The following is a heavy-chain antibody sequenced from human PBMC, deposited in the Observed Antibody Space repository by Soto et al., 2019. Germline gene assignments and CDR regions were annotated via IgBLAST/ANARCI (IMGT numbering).Heavy chain of an antibody. Sequence: QVQLVESGGGVVQPGRSLRLSCAASGFTFSSYGMHWVRQAPGKGLEWVAVIWYDGSNKYYADSVKGRFTISRENSKNTLYLQMNSLRAEDTAVYYCARDSSGYYLDAFDIWGQGTMVTVSS. CDR1: GFTFSSYG. V-gene: IGHV3-33*01. D-gene: IGHD3-22*01. J-gene: IGHJ3*02. CDR3: ARDSSGYYLDAFDI. CDR2: IWYDGSNK.